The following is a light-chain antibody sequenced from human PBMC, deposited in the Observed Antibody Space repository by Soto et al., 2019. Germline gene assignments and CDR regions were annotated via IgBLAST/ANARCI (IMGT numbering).Light chain of an antibody. V-gene: IGKV1-5*03. J-gene: IGKJ1*01. Sequence: DIQMTQSPSTLSGSVGDRVTITCRASQTISSWLAWYQQKPGKAPKLLIYKASTLKSGVPSRFSGSGSGTEFTLTISSLQPDDVATYYCQHYNSYSYAFGQGTKVELK. CDR2: KAS. CDR1: QTISSW. CDR3: QHYNSYSYA.